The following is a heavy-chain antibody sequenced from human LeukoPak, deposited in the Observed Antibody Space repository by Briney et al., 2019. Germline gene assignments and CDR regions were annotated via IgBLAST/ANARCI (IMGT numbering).Heavy chain of an antibody. CDR2: FYSGGDA. J-gene: IGHJ5*02. D-gene: IGHD6-6*01. CDR3: TSGGEYRTSSGYGHDR. V-gene: IGHV3-66*01. CDR1: GFLVSTNY. Sequence: PGGSLRLSCAASGFLVSTNYMSWVRQAPRKGPECVSVFYSGGDAYYADSVKGRFTISRDSSKNTVSLQMNSLRAEDTAVYYCTSGGEYRTSSGYGHDRWGQGTLVTVSS.